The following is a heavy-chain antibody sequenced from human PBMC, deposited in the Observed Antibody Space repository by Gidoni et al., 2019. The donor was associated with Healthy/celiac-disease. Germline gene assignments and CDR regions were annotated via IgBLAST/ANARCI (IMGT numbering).Heavy chain of an antibody. CDR2: IGYDGSNK. D-gene: IGHD3-3*01. Sequence: QVQLVESGGGVVQPGRSLRLSCAESGFTFSSNAIHWVRQAPGKGLEWVAVIGYDGSNKYYADSVKGRFTISRDNSKNTLYLQMNSLRAEDTAVYYCAREGRFVEWLPYYYYYGMDVWGQGTTVTVSS. V-gene: IGHV3-33*01. CDR1: GFTFSSNA. J-gene: IGHJ6*02. CDR3: AREGRFVEWLPYYYYYGMDV.